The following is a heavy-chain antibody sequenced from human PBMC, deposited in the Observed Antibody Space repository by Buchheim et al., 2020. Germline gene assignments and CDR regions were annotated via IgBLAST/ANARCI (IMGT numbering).Heavy chain of an antibody. CDR3: ARHGEPYYYGSGSSPRAIYGMDV. J-gene: IGHJ6*02. D-gene: IGHD3-10*01. V-gene: IGHV5-51*01. CDR2: IYPGDSDT. Sequence: EVQLVQSGAEVKKPGESLKISCKGSGYSFTSYWIGWVRQMPGKGLEWMGIIYPGDSDTRYSPSFQGQVTISADKSISTAYLQWSSLKASDTAMYYCARHGEPYYYGSGSSPRAIYGMDVWGQGTT. CDR1: GYSFTSYW.